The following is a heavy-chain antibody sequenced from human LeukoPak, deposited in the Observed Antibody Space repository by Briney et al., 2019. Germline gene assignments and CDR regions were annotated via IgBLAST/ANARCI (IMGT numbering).Heavy chain of an antibody. V-gene: IGHV4-59*01. CDR2: IYYSGST. CDR1: GGSISSYY. CDR3: ARDAGGSGSYGFDP. D-gene: IGHD3-10*01. Sequence: SETLSLTCTVSGGSISSYYWSWVRQPPGKGLEWIGYIYYSGSTNYNPSLKSRVTISVDTSKNQFSLKLSSVTAADTAVYYCARDAGGSGSYGFDPWGQGTLVTVSS. J-gene: IGHJ5*02.